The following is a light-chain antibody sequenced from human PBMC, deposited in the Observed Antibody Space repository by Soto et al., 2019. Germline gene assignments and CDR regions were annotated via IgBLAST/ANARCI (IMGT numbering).Light chain of an antibody. Sequence: QSALTQPAAVSGSPGQSITISCTGTSSDVGGYNYVSWYQQHPGKAPKLMIYDVSNRPSGVSNRFSGSKSGNTASLTISGLKDEDESDYYCSSYTSSSTYVFGTGTKLTVL. V-gene: IGLV2-14*01. CDR1: SSDVGGYNY. CDR2: DVS. J-gene: IGLJ1*01. CDR3: SSYTSSSTYV.